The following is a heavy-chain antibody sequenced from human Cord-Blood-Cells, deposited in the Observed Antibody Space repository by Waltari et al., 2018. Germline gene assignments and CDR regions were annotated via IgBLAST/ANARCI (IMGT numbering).Heavy chain of an antibody. D-gene: IGHD1-26*01. V-gene: IGHV4-39*07. CDR1: GGSISSSSYY. J-gene: IGHJ4*02. CDR3: ARRGRDSGSYYFDY. CDR2: IYYSGST. Sequence: QLQLQESGPGLVKPSETLSLTCTVSGGSISSSSYYWGWIRQPPGKGLGWIGSIYYSGSTYYNPSLSGRVTISVDTSKNQFSLKLSSVTAADTAVYYCARRGRDSGSYYFDYWGQGTLVTVSS.